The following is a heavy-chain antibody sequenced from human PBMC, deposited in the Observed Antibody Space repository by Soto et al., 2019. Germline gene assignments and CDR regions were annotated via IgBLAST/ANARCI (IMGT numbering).Heavy chain of an antibody. CDR3: ARSPTTVTSYDY. D-gene: IGHD4-17*01. CDR1: GGSISSGGYS. CDR2: IYHSGST. J-gene: IGHJ4*02. V-gene: IGHV4-30-2*01. Sequence: QLQLQESGSGLVKPSQTLSLTCAVSGGSISSGGYSWSWIRQPPGKGLEWIGYIYHSGSTYYTPHLKSRVTISVDRAKNQFSLKLISVTAADTAVYYCARSPTTVTSYDYWGQGTLVTVSS.